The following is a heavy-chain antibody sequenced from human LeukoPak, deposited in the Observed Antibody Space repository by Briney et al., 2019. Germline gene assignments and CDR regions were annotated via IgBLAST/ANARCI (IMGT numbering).Heavy chain of an antibody. J-gene: IGHJ3*02. D-gene: IGHD3-9*01. V-gene: IGHV4-34*01. CDR1: GASFTGSY. CDR2: TNQRGRM. Sequence: PSETPSLTCDVYGASFTGSYWSWIRQTPGKGLERIGETNQRGRMNYNPSPKRRATISVDRSKHQFSLKLSSVTAADTAVYYCARHPYILTGYYIPGAFDIWGQGTMVTVSS. CDR3: ARHPYILTGYYIPGAFDI.